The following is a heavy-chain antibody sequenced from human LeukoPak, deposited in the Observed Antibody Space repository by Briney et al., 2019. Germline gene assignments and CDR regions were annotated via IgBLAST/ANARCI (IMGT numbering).Heavy chain of an antibody. CDR3: ARLLVYNSGGEAFDH. CDR1: GFTFSSYW. V-gene: IGHV3-7*01. D-gene: IGHD1-20*01. Sequence: GGSLRPSCAASGFTFSSYWMSWVRQAPGKGLGWVANIKQDGSEKYYVDSVKGRFTISRDNAKNSLYLQMNSLRAEDTAVYYCARLLVYNSGGEAFDHWGQGTLVTVSS. J-gene: IGHJ4*02. CDR2: IKQDGSEK.